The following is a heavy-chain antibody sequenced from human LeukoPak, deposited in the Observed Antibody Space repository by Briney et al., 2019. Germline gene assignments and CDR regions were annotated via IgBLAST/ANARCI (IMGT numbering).Heavy chain of an antibody. Sequence: GGSLRLSCVASGFTFSSYWMNWVRQAPGKGLEWVSYISSSSSYTNYADSVKGRFTISRDNAKNSLYLQMNSLRAEDTAVYYCARDFGSSFGELFSPADYWGQGTLVTVSS. CDR1: GFTFSSYW. CDR3: ARDFGSSFGELFSPADY. CDR2: ISSSSSYT. J-gene: IGHJ4*02. D-gene: IGHD3-10*01. V-gene: IGHV3-21*05.